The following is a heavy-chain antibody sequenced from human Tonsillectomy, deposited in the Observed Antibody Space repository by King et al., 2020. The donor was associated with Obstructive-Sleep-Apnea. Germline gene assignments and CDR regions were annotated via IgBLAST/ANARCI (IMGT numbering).Heavy chain of an antibody. CDR2: INPNSGGS. CDR3: AREEGASDY. V-gene: IGHV1-2*02. J-gene: IGHJ4*02. Sequence: VQLVESGAEVKKPGASVKVSCKASGYTFTGYFMHWVRQAPGQGLEWMGWINPNSGGSNSAQRFQGRVTMTRDTSLSTAYMELSRLRSDDTAVYYCAREEGASDYWGQGTLVTVSS. D-gene: IGHD1-26*01. CDR1: GYTFTGYF.